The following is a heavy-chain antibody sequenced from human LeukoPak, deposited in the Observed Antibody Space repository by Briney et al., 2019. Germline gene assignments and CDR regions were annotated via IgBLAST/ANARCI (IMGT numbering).Heavy chain of an antibody. CDR2: ISAYNGNT. V-gene: IGHV1-18*01. D-gene: IGHD6-13*01. J-gene: IGHJ4*02. Sequence: ASVKVSCKASGYTFTSYGISWVRQAPGQGLEWMGWISAYNGNTNYAQELQGRVTMTTDTSTSTAYMELRSLRSDDTAVYYCARQYSSSWYRVIDYWGQGTLVTVSS. CDR3: ARQYSSSWYRVIDY. CDR1: GYTFTSYG.